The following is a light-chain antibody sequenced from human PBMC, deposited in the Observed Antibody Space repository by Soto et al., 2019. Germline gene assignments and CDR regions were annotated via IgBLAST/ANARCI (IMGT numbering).Light chain of an antibody. CDR2: GAS. Sequence: EIVLTQSPGSVPLSSVGRGTLGFMSSQSVSSSYLAWYQQKPGQAPRLLIYGASSRATGIPDRFSGSGSGTDFTLTIRRLEPEDFAVYYCQQYGSSPRTFGQGTKVDI. CDR1: QSVSSSY. J-gene: IGKJ1*01. CDR3: QQYGSSPRT. V-gene: IGKV3-20*01.